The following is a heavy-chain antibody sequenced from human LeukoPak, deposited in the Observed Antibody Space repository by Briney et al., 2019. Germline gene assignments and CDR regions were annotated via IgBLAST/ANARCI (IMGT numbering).Heavy chain of an antibody. V-gene: IGHV6-1*01. CDR3: ARGSAESTPGYFDY. D-gene: IGHD2-15*01. Sequence: SQTLSLTCAISGNSVSGDRIAWNWIRQSPSGGLEWLGRTYYRSKWYTDFGPSVKSRIIINSDTSRNQFSLHLISVTPEDTAVYYCARGSAESTPGYFDYWGQGTPVTVSS. CDR2: TYYRSKWYT. J-gene: IGHJ4*02. CDR1: GNSVSGDRIA.